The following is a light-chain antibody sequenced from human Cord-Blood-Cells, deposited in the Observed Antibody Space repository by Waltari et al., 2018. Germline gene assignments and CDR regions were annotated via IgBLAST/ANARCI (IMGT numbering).Light chain of an antibody. Sequence: QSALTQPASVSGSPGQSITISCPGTSSDVGSYNLVSWYQQHPGKAPKLMIYEGSKRPSGVSNRFSGSTSGNTASLTISGLQAEDEADYYCCSYAGSSTVVFGGGTKLTVL. CDR1: SSDVGSYNL. CDR3: CSYAGSSTVV. J-gene: IGLJ2*01. V-gene: IGLV2-23*01. CDR2: EGS.